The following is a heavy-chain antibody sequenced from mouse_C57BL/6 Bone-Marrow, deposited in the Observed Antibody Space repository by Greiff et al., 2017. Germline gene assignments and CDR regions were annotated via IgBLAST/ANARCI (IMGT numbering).Heavy chain of an antibody. J-gene: IGHJ3*01. CDR1: GFSLTSYG. D-gene: IGHD4-1*01. Sequence: QVQLKQSGPGLVAPSQRLSITCTVSGFSLTSYGVDWVRQSPGKGLEWLGVIWGVGSTNYNSALKSRLSISKDNSKSQVFLKMNSLQTDDTAMYYCASDLGRGFAYWGQGTLVTVSA. V-gene: IGHV2-6*01. CDR3: ASDLGRGFAY. CDR2: IWGVGST.